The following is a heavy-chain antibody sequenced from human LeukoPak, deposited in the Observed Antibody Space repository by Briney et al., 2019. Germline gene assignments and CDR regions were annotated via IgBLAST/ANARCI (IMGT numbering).Heavy chain of an antibody. CDR3: VIGSLWKLSRFDY. D-gene: IGHD3-3*01. Sequence: PGGSLTVSCAPSGFTVSRDYMTWVRQAPGKGLEWVSVTYPAGNTFYADSVRGRFTISRDNSKNTLFLQMNSLRVEDTAVYYCVIGSLWKLSRFDYWGQGTLVTVSS. V-gene: IGHV3-53*01. J-gene: IGHJ4*02. CDR1: GFTVSRDY. CDR2: TYPAGNT.